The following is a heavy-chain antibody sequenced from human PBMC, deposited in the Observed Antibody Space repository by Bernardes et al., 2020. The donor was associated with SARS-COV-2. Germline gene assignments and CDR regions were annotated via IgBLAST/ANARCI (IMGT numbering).Heavy chain of an antibody. CDR2: IRSKAYGGTT. CDR1: GFTFGDYA. V-gene: IGHV3-49*04. CDR3: TRSYGSGSDYYGMDV. Sequence: GGSLRLSCTASGFTFGDYAMSWVRQAPGKGLEWVGLIRSKAYGGTTEYAASVKGRFTISRDDSKSIAYLQMNSLKTEDTAVYYCTRSYGSGSDYYGMDVWGQGTTVTVSS. J-gene: IGHJ6*02. D-gene: IGHD3-10*01.